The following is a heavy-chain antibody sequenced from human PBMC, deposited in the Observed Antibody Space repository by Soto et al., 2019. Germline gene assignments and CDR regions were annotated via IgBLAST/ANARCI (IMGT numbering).Heavy chain of an antibody. Sequence: QVQLVESGGGVVQPGRSLRLSCAASGFTFSSYGMHWVRQAPGKGLEWVAVIWYDGSNKYYADSVKGRFTISRDNSKNTLYLQMNSLRAEDTAVYYCAREIRVVGAIYFDYWCQGTLVTVSS. CDR2: IWYDGSNK. J-gene: IGHJ4*02. CDR1: GFTFSSYG. V-gene: IGHV3-33*01. D-gene: IGHD1-26*01. CDR3: AREIRVVGAIYFDY.